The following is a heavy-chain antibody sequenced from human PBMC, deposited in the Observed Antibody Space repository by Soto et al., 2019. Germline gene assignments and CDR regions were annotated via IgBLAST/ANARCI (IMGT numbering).Heavy chain of an antibody. V-gene: IGHV3-30*18. J-gene: IGHJ4*02. D-gene: IGHD1-26*01. CDR1: GFTFSSYG. CDR3: ANVGGVRDY. Sequence: QVQLVESGGGVVQPGRSLRLSCAASGFTFSSYGMHWVRQAPGKGLEWVAVISYDGSNKYYADSVKGRFTISRDNSKNTLYLQMNSLRAEDTAVYYCANVGGVRDYWGQGTLVTVSS. CDR2: ISYDGSNK.